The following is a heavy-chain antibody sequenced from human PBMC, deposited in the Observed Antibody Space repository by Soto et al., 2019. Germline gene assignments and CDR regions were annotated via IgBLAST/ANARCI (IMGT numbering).Heavy chain of an antibody. CDR1: GFTFSSYA. J-gene: IGHJ5*02. CDR2: ISGSGGST. CDR3: ARDRYNWNYFCFDP. D-gene: IGHD1-7*01. V-gene: IGHV3-23*01. Sequence: VHLLESGGGLIQPGGSLRLSCAASGFTFSSYAMNWVRQAPGKGLEWVSGISGSGGSTYYADSVKGRFTISRDNSKNTLYLQMNGLRAEDTAVYYCARDRYNWNYFCFDPWGQGTLVTVSS.